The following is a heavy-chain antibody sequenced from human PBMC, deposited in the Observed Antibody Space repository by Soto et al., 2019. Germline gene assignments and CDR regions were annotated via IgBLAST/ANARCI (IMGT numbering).Heavy chain of an antibody. Sequence: QVQLVQSGAEVKKPGASVKVSCKASGYTFTSYGISWVRQAPGQGLEWMGWISAYNGNTNYAQKLQGRVTMTTDTATSTDYMELRSLRSDDTAVYYCARCGYYDSSGYYYYFDYWGQGTLFTVSS. V-gene: IGHV1-18*01. J-gene: IGHJ4*02. CDR2: ISAYNGNT. D-gene: IGHD3-22*01. CDR1: GYTFTSYG. CDR3: ARCGYYDSSGYYYYFDY.